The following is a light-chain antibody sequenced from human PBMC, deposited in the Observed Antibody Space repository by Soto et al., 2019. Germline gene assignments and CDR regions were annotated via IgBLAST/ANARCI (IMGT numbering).Light chain of an antibody. CDR2: HTT. CDR3: LLTYSGPWV. CDR1: TGPVTSGHY. J-gene: IGLJ3*02. Sequence: QAVVTQEPSLTVSPGGTVTLTCGSSTGPVTSGHYPYWLQQKPGQAPRALIYHTTNTLSWTPARFSASLLGGKAALTLSGAQPEDEALYSCLLTYSGPWVFGGGTKLTVL. V-gene: IGLV7-46*01.